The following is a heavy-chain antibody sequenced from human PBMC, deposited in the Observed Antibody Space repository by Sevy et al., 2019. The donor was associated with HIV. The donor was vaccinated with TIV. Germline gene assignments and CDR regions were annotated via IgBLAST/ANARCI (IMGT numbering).Heavy chain of an antibody. CDR3: QWFGAFYFYGMDV. CDR1: GFTFSDAW. V-gene: IGHV3-15*01. Sequence: LGGSLRLSCAASGFTFSDAWMTWVRQAPGKGLEWVGRIKTKTDGGTTDYAAPVKGRFTISRDDSKNTVYLQMNSMETEEPAVYYCQWFGAFYFYGMDVWGHGTTVTVSS. CDR2: IKTKTDGGTT. J-gene: IGHJ6*02. D-gene: IGHD3-10*01.